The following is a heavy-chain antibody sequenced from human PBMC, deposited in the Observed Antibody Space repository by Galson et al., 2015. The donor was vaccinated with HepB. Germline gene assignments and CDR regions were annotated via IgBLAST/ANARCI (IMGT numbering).Heavy chain of an antibody. CDR2: ISAYNDNT. CDR1: GYTFINYG. D-gene: IGHD1-26*01. V-gene: IGHV1-18*04. Sequence: SVKVSCKASGYTFINYGISWMRQAPGQGLEWMGWISAYNDNTNYVQKLQGRVTMTTDTITSIAYMELRSLRSDDTAVYYCARGHYSGSSMWPLDYWGQGTLVTVSS. J-gene: IGHJ4*02. CDR3: ARGHYSGSSMWPLDY.